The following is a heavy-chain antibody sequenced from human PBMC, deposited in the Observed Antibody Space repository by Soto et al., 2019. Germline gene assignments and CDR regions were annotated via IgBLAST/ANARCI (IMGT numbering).Heavy chain of an antibody. CDR3: ARLPAAVTTNSLYYYYMDV. D-gene: IGHD4-17*01. Sequence: GESLKISCKGSGYSFTSYWIGWVRQMPGKGLEWMGIIYPGDSDTRYSPSFQGQVTISADKSISTAYLQWSSLKASDTAMYYWARLPAAVTTNSLYYYYMDVWGKGTTVTVSS. J-gene: IGHJ6*03. CDR1: GYSFTSYW. CDR2: IYPGDSDT. V-gene: IGHV5-51*01.